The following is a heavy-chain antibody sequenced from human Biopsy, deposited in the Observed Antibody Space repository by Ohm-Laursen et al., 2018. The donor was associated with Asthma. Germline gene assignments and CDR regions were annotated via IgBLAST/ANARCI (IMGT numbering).Heavy chain of an antibody. J-gene: IGHJ4*02. CDR3: ASDFPKDYVSCNFQF. D-gene: IGHD4-17*01. CDR2: HDHEEGGT. CDR1: GYSLTDLS. V-gene: IGHV1-24*01. Sequence: GASVKVSCNVSGYSLTDLSMHWVRQAPGQGLEWMGGHDHEEGGTVNARRFQGRVTMTEDTSTDTAYMELSSLSSDDTAVYYCASDFPKDYVSCNFQFWGQGTLVTVSS.